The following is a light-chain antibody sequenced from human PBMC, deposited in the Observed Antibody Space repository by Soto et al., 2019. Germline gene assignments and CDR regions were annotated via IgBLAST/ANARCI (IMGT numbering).Light chain of an antibody. CDR2: GAS. V-gene: IGKV3-20*01. CDR3: QHYVSPPLYT. J-gene: IGKJ2*01. CDR1: QSVSSTY. Sequence: EIVLTQSPGTLSLSPGEGATLSCRASQSVSSTYLAWYQQKPGQAPRLLIYGASSRATDIPDRFSGSGAGTDFTLTISRLEPEDFAVYFCQHYVSPPLYTFGQGTKLEIK.